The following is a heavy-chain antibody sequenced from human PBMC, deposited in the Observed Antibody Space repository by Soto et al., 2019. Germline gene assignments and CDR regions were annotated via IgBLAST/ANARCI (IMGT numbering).Heavy chain of an antibody. J-gene: IGHJ3*01. V-gene: IGHV3-30*18. CDR3: AKDHGEQWV. CDR1: GFTFSSYG. Sequence: QVQLVESGGGVVQPGRSLRLSCAASGFTFSSYGMHWVRQAPGKGLEWVAVISYDGSNKYYADSVKGRFTISRDNSKNTLYLQMNSLRAEDTAVYYCAKDHGEQWVWGQGTMVTVSS. CDR2: ISYDGSNK. D-gene: IGHD6-19*01.